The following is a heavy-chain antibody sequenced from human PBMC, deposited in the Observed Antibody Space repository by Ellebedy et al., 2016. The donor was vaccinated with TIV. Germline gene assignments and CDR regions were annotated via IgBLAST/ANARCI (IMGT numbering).Heavy chain of an antibody. CDR2: ISSSSSYT. Sequence: GESLKISCAASGFTFSSYSMNWVRQAPGKGLEWVSYISSSSSYTNYADSVKGRFTISRDNAKNSLFLQMNSLRAEDTAVYYCASYCSSTSCPTDYYYGLDVWGQGTTVTVSS. V-gene: IGHV3-21*05. CDR1: GFTFSSYS. CDR3: ASYCSSTSCPTDYYYGLDV. D-gene: IGHD2-2*01. J-gene: IGHJ6*02.